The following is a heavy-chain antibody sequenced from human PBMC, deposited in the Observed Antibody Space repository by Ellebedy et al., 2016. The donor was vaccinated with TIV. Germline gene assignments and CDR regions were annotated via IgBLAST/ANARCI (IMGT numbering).Heavy chain of an antibody. V-gene: IGHV3-7*01. CDR1: GFTFSTYW. CDR3: ARDRGTRYSSGWYDAFDI. J-gene: IGHJ3*02. D-gene: IGHD6-19*01. Sequence: GGSLRLSCAASGFTFSTYWMIWVRQAPGKGLEWVANIKQDGSEKNYVDSVKGRFIISRDNAKNSLYLQMNSLRAEDTAVYYCARDRGTRYSSGWYDAFDIWGQGTMVTVSS. CDR2: IKQDGSEK.